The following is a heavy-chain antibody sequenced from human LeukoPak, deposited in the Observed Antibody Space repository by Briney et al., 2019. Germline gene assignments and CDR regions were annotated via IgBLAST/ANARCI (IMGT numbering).Heavy chain of an antibody. J-gene: IGHJ4*02. Sequence: SETLSLTCAVYGGSFSGYYWSWIRQPPGEGLEWIGEINHSGSTNYNPSLKSRVTISVDTSKNQFSLKLSSVTAADTAVYYCARVGTSHPDYWGQGTLVTVSS. CDR1: GGSFSGYY. D-gene: IGHD2-2*01. CDR3: ARVGTSHPDY. V-gene: IGHV4-34*01. CDR2: INHSGST.